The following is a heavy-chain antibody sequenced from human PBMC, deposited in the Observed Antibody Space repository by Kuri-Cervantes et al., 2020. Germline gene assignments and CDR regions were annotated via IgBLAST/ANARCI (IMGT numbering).Heavy chain of an antibody. CDR1: GGSISSYY. V-gene: IGHV4-59*08. Sequence: ESLKISCTVSGGSISSYYWSWIRQPPGKGLEWIGYIYYSGSTNYNPSLKSRVTISVDTSKNQFSLRLSSVTAADTAVYYCARPGGWFELYGMDVWGQGTTVTVSS. D-gene: IGHD3-10*01. J-gene: IGHJ6*02. CDR3: ARPGGWFELYGMDV. CDR2: IYYSGST.